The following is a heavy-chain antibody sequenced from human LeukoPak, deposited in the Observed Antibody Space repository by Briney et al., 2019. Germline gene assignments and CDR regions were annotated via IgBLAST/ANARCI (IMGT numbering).Heavy chain of an antibody. Sequence: ASVKVSCKASGYTFTSYGISWVRQAPGQGLEWMGWISGSNGNTNYAQKLQGRVTMTTDTSTSTAYMELRSLRSDDTAVYYCARTLYFDSSAYFPGNFWGQGTLVTVSS. CDR3: ARTLYFDSSAYFPGNF. CDR1: GYTFTSYG. CDR2: ISGSNGNT. D-gene: IGHD3-22*01. J-gene: IGHJ4*02. V-gene: IGHV1-18*01.